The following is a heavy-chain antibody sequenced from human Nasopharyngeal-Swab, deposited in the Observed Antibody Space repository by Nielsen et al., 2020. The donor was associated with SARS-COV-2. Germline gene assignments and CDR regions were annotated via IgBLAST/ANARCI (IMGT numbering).Heavy chain of an antibody. CDR3: ARESVNDAFDI. CDR1: GYTFTSYY. J-gene: IGHJ3*02. CDR2: INPSGGST. Sequence: ASVKVSCKASGYTFTSYYMHWVRQAPGQGLEWMGIINPSGGSTSYAQKFQGRVPMTRDTSTSTVYMELSSLRSEDTAVYYCARESVNDAFDIWGQGTMVTVSS. V-gene: IGHV1-46*01.